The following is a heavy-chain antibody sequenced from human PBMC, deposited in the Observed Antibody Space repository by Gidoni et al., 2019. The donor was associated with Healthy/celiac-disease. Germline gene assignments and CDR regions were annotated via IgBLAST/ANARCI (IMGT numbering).Heavy chain of an antibody. V-gene: IGHV4-61*01. D-gene: IGHD3-16*01. CDR3: ARDLRGLEMGRLRYWYFDL. CDR1: GGSVSSGSYY. J-gene: IGHJ2*01. Sequence: QVQLQESGPGLVKPSETLSLTCTVSGGSVSSGSYYWSWIRQPPGKGLEWIGYIYYSGSTNYNPSLKSRVTISVDTSKNQFSLKLSSVTAADTAVYYCARDLRGLEMGRLRYWYFDLWGRGTLVTVSS. CDR2: IYYSGST.